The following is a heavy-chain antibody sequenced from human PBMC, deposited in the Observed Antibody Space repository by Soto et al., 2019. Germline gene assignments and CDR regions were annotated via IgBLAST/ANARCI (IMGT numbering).Heavy chain of an antibody. CDR1: GYTFTSYG. Sequence: GASVKVSCKASGYTFTSYGISWVRQAPGQGLEWMGWISAYNGNTNYAQKLQGRVTMTTDTSTSTAYMELRSLRSDDTAVYYCARVSGNRHYYYGMDVWGQGTTVTVSS. CDR2: ISAYNGNT. V-gene: IGHV1-18*04. D-gene: IGHD1-20*01. J-gene: IGHJ6*02. CDR3: ARVSGNRHYYYGMDV.